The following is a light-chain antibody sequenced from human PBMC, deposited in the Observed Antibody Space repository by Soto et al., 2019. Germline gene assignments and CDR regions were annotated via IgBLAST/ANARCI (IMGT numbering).Light chain of an antibody. CDR1: QSVRSRY. CDR3: QQYDTSPGT. J-gene: IGKJ1*01. CDR2: GAS. V-gene: IGKV3-20*01. Sequence: EIVLTKSPGTLSLSPGERATLSCRASQSVRSRYLAWYQQIPGRAPRLLIYGASNRATGIPDRFSGSGSGTDFTLTVSRLEPADFAVYFCQQYDTSPGTFGQGTKVDIK.